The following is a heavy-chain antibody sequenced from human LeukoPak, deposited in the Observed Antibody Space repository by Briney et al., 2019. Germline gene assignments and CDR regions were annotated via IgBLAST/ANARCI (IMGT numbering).Heavy chain of an antibody. D-gene: IGHD6-19*01. CDR2: INHSGST. CDR1: GGSFSGYY. Sequence: PSETLSLTCAVYGGSFSGYYWSWIRQPPGKGLEWMGEINHSGSTNYNPSLKSRVTISVGTSKNQFSLKLSSVTAADTAVYYCARGKVRQWLVIKFGHYYFDYWGQGTLVTVSS. J-gene: IGHJ4*02. CDR3: ARGKVRQWLVIKFGHYYFDY. V-gene: IGHV4-34*01.